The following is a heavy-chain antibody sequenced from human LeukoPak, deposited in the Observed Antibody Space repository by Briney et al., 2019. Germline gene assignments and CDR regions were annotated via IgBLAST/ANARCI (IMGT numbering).Heavy chain of an antibody. CDR2: IKKDGSEK. J-gene: IGHJ3*02. CDR1: GFTFSSYW. V-gene: IGHV3-7*01. D-gene: IGHD1-26*01. Sequence: PGGSLRLSCAASGFTFSSYWMSWVRQAPGKGLEWVANIKKDGSEKYYVDSVKGRFTISRDNAKNSLYLQMNSLRAEDTAVYYCARRSSGSYLLANAFDIWGQGTTVTVSS. CDR3: ARRSSGSYLLANAFDI.